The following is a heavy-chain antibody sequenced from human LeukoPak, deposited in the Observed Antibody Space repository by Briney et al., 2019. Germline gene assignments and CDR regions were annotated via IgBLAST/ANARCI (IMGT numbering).Heavy chain of an antibody. CDR1: GGTFSSYA. Sequence: GASVKVSCKASGGTFSSYAISWVRQAPGQGLEWMGGIIPIFGTANYAQKFQGRVTITADESTSTAYMELSSLRSEDTAVYYCASRNSGSSQHAFDIWGQGTMVTVSS. J-gene: IGHJ3*02. CDR2: IIPIFGTA. CDR3: ASRNSGSSQHAFDI. V-gene: IGHV1-69*13. D-gene: IGHD1-26*01.